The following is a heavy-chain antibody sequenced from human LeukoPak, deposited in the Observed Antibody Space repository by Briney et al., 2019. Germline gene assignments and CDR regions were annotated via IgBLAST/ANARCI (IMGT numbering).Heavy chain of an antibody. CDR1: GYTFTSYD. Sequence: VASVKVSCKASGYTFTSYDINRVRQATGQGLEWMGWMNPNSGNTGYAQKFQGRVTITRNTSISTAYMELSSLRSEDTAVYYCASRIVGATHLDAFDIWGQGTMVTVSS. J-gene: IGHJ3*02. CDR3: ASRIVGATHLDAFDI. V-gene: IGHV1-8*03. D-gene: IGHD1-26*01. CDR2: MNPNSGNT.